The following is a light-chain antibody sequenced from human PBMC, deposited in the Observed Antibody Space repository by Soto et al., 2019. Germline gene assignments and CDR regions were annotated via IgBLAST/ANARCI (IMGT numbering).Light chain of an antibody. CDR1: QSVSSN. Sequence: ETVMTQSPATLSVSPGERATLSCRASQSVSSNLAWYQQKPGQPPRLLIYGISTRATGIPTRFSGSGSGTEFTLTISSLQSEDFAVYYCQQYNSWPLTFGGGTKVDIK. CDR2: GIS. V-gene: IGKV3D-15*01. CDR3: QQYNSWPLT. J-gene: IGKJ4*01.